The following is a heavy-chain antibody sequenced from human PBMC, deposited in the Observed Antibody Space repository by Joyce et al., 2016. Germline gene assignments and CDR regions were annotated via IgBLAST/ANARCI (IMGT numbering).Heavy chain of an antibody. CDR2: VDPEDGET. CDR1: GYTFTDYY. V-gene: IGHV1-69-2*01. Sequence: EVQLVQSGAEVKKPGATVKLSCKVSGYTFTDYYMHWVQQAPGKGLEGMGLVDPEDGETLYAEKFQGSVTITAGTSTYTAYMELSSLRSDDTAVYYCATVDYYYGSGTPRDYYYYMDVWGKGTTVTVSS. J-gene: IGHJ6*03. CDR3: ATVDYYYGSGTPRDYYYYMDV. D-gene: IGHD3-10*01.